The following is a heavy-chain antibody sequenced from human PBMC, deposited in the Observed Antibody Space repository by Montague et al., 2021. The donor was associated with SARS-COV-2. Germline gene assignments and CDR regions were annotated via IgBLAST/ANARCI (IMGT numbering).Heavy chain of an antibody. D-gene: IGHD2-8*02. CDR1: GGSFHIFS. J-gene: IGHJ1*01. CDR3: ARGTRVLGVTPGFRW. Sequence: SETLSLTCAVSGGSFHIFSWGWIRQSPGKGLEWIGEIDYSGDTKYNPSLKSRVPIFVDKSKNKFSLNVTSMTAADTAMYYCARGTRVLGVTPGFRWWGQGTQVAVSS. CDR2: IDYSGDT. V-gene: IGHV4-34*01.